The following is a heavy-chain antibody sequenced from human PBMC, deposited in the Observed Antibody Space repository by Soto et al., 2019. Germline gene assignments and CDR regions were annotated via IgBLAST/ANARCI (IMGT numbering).Heavy chain of an antibody. D-gene: IGHD2-21*01. CDR3: SRIKIPSAPDY. V-gene: IGHV2-70*11. J-gene: IGHJ4*02. Sequence: ESGPTLVNPTQTLTLTCTFSGFSLTTSRMCVTWIRQPPGKALEWLARIDWDDCKYYTTSLKTRLTISKDTTKNQVVLTMTNMEPVDTATYYCSRIKIPSAPDYWGQGALVTAPQ. CDR1: GFSLTTSRMC. CDR2: IDWDDCK.